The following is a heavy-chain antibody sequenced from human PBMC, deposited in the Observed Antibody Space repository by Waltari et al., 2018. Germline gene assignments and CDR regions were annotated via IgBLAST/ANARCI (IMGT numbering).Heavy chain of an antibody. D-gene: IGHD1-26*01. CDR3: ARGRRGRRIGGVSFDY. Sequence: QVQLQQWGAGLLKPSETLSLTCAVYGGSFSGYYWSWIRQPPGKGLEWIGEINWSRSTSGIRSVKSRDTISVDTSKNQFSLKLSAVTAADTAVYYCARGRRGRRIGGVSFDYWGQGTLVTVSS. J-gene: IGHJ4*02. CDR2: INWSRST. CDR1: GGSFSGYY. V-gene: IGHV4-34*01.